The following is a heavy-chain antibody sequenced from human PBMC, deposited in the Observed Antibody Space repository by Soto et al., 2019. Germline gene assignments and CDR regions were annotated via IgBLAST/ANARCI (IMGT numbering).Heavy chain of an antibody. V-gene: IGHV4-39*01. CDR3: ARRWGYSFDY. Sequence: QLQLQESGPGLVKPSETLSLTCTVSGGSISSYYWGWIRRPPGKGLEWIGSIYYSGSTYYNPSLKSRVTISVDTSKNQFSLKLSSVTAADTAVYYCARRWGYSFDYWGQGTLVTSPQ. CDR1: GGSISSYY. J-gene: IGHJ4*02. CDR2: IYYSGST. D-gene: IGHD7-27*01.